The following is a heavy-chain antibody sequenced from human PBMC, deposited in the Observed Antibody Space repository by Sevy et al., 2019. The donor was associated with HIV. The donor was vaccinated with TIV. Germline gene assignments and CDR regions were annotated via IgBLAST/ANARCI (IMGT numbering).Heavy chain of an antibody. CDR3: ARAPPVVVVPGAPSWFDP. CDR1: GFSFSRFW. Sequence: GGSLRLSCAASGFSFSRFWMHWVRQAPGKGLVWVSRINSDETSTSYADSVKGRFTISRDNARHTLFLQMNSLTVEDTAVYYCARAPPVVVVPGAPSWFDPWGQGTLVTVSS. CDR2: INSDETST. J-gene: IGHJ5*02. D-gene: IGHD2-2*01. V-gene: IGHV3-74*01.